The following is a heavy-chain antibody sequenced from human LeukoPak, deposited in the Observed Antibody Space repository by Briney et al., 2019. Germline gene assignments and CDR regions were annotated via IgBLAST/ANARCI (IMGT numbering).Heavy chain of an antibody. CDR1: GGSISRYY. V-gene: IGHV4-59*01. J-gene: IGHJ3*02. CDR3: ARWSYGSSGQRPFDI. D-gene: IGHD3-22*01. CDR2: IYYSGST. Sequence: PSETLSLTCTVSGGSISRYYWSWIRQPPGKGLEWIGYIYYSGSTNYNPSLKSRVTISVDTSKNQFSLKLSSVTAADTAVYYCARWSYGSSGQRPFDIWGQGTMVTVSS.